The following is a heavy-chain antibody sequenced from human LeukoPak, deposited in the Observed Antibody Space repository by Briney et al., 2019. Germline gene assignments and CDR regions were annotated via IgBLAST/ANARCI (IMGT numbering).Heavy chain of an antibody. CDR3: ARTTNSYYYYYYIDV. V-gene: IGHV1-18*01. Sequence: ASVKVSCKASGYTFNSAGISWVRQAPGQGLEWMRWINAYNDNTKYAEKLQGRVTMTTDTSTSTAYMELRSLRSDDTAVHYCARTTNSYYYYYYIDVWGKGTTVTVSS. D-gene: IGHD1-26*01. CDR2: INAYNDNT. J-gene: IGHJ6*03. CDR1: GYTFNSAG.